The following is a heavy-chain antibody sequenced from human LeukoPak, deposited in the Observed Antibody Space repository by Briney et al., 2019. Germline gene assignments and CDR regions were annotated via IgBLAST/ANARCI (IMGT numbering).Heavy chain of an antibody. D-gene: IGHD4-17*01. CDR3: ARDGAHGDYGTYYFDY. V-gene: IGHV4-30-4*08. CDR1: GGSISSYY. J-gene: IGHJ4*02. Sequence: SETLSLTCIVSGGSISSYYWSWIRQPPGKGLEWIGYIYYSGSTYYNPSLKSRVTISVDTSKNQFSLKLSSVTAADTAVYYCARDGAHGDYGTYYFDYWGQGTLVTVSS. CDR2: IYYSGST.